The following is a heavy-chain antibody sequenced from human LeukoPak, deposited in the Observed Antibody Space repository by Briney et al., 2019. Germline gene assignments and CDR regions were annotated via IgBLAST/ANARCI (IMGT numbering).Heavy chain of an antibody. CDR2: IYTSGST. V-gene: IGHV4-61*02. Sequence: PSETLSLTCTVSGGSISSGSYYWSWIRQPAGKGLEWIGRIYTSGSTNYNPSLKSRVTISVDTSKNQFSLKLSSVTAADTAVYYCARDRGSGSYSWFDPWGQGTLVTVSS. CDR1: GGSISSGSYY. CDR3: ARDRGSGSYSWFDP. D-gene: IGHD3-10*01. J-gene: IGHJ5*02.